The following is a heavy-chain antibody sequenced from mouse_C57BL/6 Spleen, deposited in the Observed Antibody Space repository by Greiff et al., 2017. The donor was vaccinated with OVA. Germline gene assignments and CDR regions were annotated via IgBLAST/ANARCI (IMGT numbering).Heavy chain of an antibody. J-gene: IGHJ2*01. V-gene: IGHV1-4*01. CDR3: ARSRDGYFDY. CDR2: INPSSGYT. CDR1: GYTFTSYT. D-gene: IGHD2-3*01. Sequence: QVQLKQSGAELARPGASVKMSCKASGYTFTSYTMHWVKQRPGQGLEWIGYINPSSGYTKYNQKFKDKATLTADKSSSTAYMQLSSLTSEDSAVYYCARSRDGYFDYWGQGTTLTVSS.